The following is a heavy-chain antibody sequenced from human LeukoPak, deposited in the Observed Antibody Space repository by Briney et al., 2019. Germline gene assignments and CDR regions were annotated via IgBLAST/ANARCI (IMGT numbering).Heavy chain of an antibody. CDR1: GFIFSSYG. CDR3: ARVSDISVAAYFDY. CDR2: IKQDGSEK. J-gene: IGHJ4*02. V-gene: IGHV3-7*03. D-gene: IGHD6-19*01. Sequence: PGGSQRLSCAASGFIFSSYGMSWVRQAPGKGLEWVANIKQDGSEKYYVDSVKGRFTISRDNAKNSLYLQMNSLRAEDTALYYCARVSDISVAAYFDYWGQGTLVTVSS.